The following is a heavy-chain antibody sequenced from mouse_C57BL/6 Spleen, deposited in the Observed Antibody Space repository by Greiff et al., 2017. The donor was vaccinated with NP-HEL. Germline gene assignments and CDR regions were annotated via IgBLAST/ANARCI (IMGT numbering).Heavy chain of an antibody. CDR2: INPNNGGT. Sequence: VQLQQSGPALVKPGASVKMSCKASGYTFTDYYMHWVKQSHGKSLEWIGYINPNNGGTSSNQKFKGKATLTVNKSSSTAYMERRSLTSEESAVYYSARSITTVDFDYWGQGTTRTVSS. D-gene: IGHD1-1*01. CDR3: ARSITTVDFDY. CDR1: GYTFTDYY. J-gene: IGHJ2*01. V-gene: IGHV1-22*01.